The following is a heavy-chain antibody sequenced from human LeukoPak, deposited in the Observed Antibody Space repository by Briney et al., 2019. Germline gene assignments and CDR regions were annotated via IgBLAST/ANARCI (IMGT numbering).Heavy chain of an antibody. CDR3: ARDSSYYDSDDAFDI. J-gene: IGHJ3*02. V-gene: IGHV3-11*06. CDR1: GFTFSDYY. CDR2: ISSSSSYT. Sequence: PGGSLTLSCAASGFTFSDYYMSWIRQAPGKGREWVSYISSSSSYTNYADSVKGRFTISRDNAKNSLYLQMNSLRAEDTAVYYCARDSSYYDSDDAFDIWGQGTMVTVSS. D-gene: IGHD3-22*01.